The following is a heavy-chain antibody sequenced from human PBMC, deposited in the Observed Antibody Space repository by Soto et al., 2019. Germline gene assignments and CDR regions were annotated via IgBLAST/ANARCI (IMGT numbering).Heavy chain of an antibody. J-gene: IGHJ4*02. CDR3: ARSPYSYGFNL. Sequence: QVQLQESGPGLVKPSQTLSLTCTVSGGSVSSDDHYWNWIRQPPGKGLEWIGYIFYSGSAFYNPSLQSRVTISVAAANNQFSLKMKSVTAADTAVYYCARSPYSYGFNLWGQGTLVTVSS. CDR2: IFYSGSA. V-gene: IGHV4-30-4*01. CDR1: GGSVSSDDHY. D-gene: IGHD5-18*01.